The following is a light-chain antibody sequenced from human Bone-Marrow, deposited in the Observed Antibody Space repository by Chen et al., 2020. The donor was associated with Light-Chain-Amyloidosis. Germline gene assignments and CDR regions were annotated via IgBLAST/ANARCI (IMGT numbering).Light chain of an antibody. CDR2: ATS. Sequence: DIQMTQSPSSLAASVGDRVTITCRASQSFSSYLNWYQRKSGSAPKPLIYATSSLQSGVPPRFSGSGSGTDVTLTISSLQPEDFATYYCQQSYSSPLTFGGGTKVEI. CDR1: QSFSSY. V-gene: IGKV1-39*01. CDR3: QQSYSSPLT. J-gene: IGKJ4*01.